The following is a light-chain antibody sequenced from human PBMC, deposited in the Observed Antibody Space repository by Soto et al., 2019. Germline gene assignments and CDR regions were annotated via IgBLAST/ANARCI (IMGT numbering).Light chain of an antibody. Sequence: ETVMTQYPVTLSVSPGERATLSCRASQSIRNNLAWYQHKPGRPPRLLIYDASTRATGVSATFSGSGSETEFTLTISSLQSEDFAVYFCQQYNNWPPAFGQGTKLEIK. CDR1: QSIRNN. J-gene: IGKJ2*01. CDR3: QQYNNWPPA. V-gene: IGKV3-15*01. CDR2: DAS.